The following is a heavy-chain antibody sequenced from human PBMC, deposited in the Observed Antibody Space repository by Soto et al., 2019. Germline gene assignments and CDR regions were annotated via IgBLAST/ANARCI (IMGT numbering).Heavy chain of an antibody. J-gene: IGHJ4*02. CDR2: ISAAGSGT. Sequence: EVQLLESGGGLVQPGGSLRLSCAASGFTFSTSGMSWVRQAPGKGLDWVSCISAAGSGTYYADSVKGRFTISRDNSKNTLYLQMNSLRAEDTAVYYCVKGTGNNDYWGQGTLVTVSS. CDR3: VKGTGNNDY. CDR1: GFTFSTSG. V-gene: IGHV3-23*01.